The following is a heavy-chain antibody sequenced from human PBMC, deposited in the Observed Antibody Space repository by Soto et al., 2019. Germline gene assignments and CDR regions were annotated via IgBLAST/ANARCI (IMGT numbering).Heavy chain of an antibody. CDR3: VHSRCGGDCLQSYSSHYYYGMDV. CDR2: IYWDDDK. J-gene: IGHJ6*02. CDR1: GFSLSAAGMG. Sequence: QITLKESGPPLVKPTQTLTLTCTFSGFSLSAAGMGVGWIRQPPGTALEWLALIYWDDDKRFSPSLRSRLTIAKESSKNQVVLTMTNMDPVDTATYYCVHSRCGGDCLQSYSSHYYYGMDVWGQGTTVTVSS. V-gene: IGHV2-5*02. D-gene: IGHD2-21*02.